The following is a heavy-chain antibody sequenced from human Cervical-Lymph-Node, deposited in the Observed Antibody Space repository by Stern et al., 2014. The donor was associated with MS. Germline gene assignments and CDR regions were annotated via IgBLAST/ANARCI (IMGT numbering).Heavy chain of an antibody. D-gene: IGHD3-3*01. J-gene: IGHJ6*02. V-gene: IGHV1-8*01. CDR2: MNPKSGTT. CDR3: ARISLEWMSEATTYNYYGMDV. Sequence: QVQLVQSGADVKNPGASVRVSCKASGYTFTSYDINWVRQASGQGLEWMGWMNPKSGTTGYAQKFQGRFTMTRDSSINAAYMELSSLRSEDTAVYYCARISLEWMSEATTYNYYGMDVWGQGTTVTVSS. CDR1: GYTFTSYD.